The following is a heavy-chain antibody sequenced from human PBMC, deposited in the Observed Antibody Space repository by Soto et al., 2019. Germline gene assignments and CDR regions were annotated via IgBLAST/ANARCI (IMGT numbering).Heavy chain of an antibody. CDR3: ARLLSSGGDYYGMDV. CDR1: GFSLSTSGMC. D-gene: IGHD3-10*01. CDR2: IDWDDDK. Sequence: GSGPTLVNPTQTLTLTCTFSGFSLSTSGMCVSWIRQPPGKALEWLALIDWDDDKYYSTSLKTRLTISKDTSKNQVVLTMTNMDPVDTATYYCARLLSSGGDYYGMDVWGQGTTVTVSS. V-gene: IGHV2-70*01. J-gene: IGHJ6*02.